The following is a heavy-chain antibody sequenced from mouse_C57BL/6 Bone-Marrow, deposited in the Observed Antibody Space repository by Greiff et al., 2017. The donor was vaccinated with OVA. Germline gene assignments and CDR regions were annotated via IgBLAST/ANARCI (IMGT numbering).Heavy chain of an antibody. CDR3: ARGLGWYYFDY. Sequence: DVKLVESGGGLVQPGGSLKLSCAASGFTFSDYYMYWVRQTPEKRLEWVAYISNGGGSTYYPDTVKGRFTISRDNAKNTLYLQMSRLKSEDTAMYYCARGLGWYYFDYWGQGTTLTVSS. V-gene: IGHV5-12*01. CDR1: GFTFSDYY. J-gene: IGHJ2*01. CDR2: ISNGGGST. D-gene: IGHD3-3*01.